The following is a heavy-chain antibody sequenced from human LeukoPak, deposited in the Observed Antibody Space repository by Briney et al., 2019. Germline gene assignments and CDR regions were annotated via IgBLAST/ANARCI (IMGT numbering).Heavy chain of an antibody. CDR2: ISAGADVI. J-gene: IGHJ6*02. D-gene: IGHD3-10*01. CDR1: GFSFRDYP. CDR3: AKGAITMVRGVIIVKGMDV. V-gene: IGHV3-23*01. Sequence: PGGSLRLSCEAAGFSFRDYPMGWVRRASGKRLEWVSGISAGADVIFYADPVKGRFTISRDNSKNTLYLQMNSLGAEDTAVYYCAKGAITMVRGVIIVKGMDVWGQGTTVTVSS.